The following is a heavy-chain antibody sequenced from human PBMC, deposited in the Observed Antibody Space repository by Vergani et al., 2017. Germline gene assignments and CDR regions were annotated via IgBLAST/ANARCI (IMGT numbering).Heavy chain of an antibody. Sequence: QVHLVESGGGVVQTGRSLRLSRAASRFTLSSYGMHWVRQAPGKGLEWVAVISYDGSNKYYADSVKGRFTISRDNSKNTLYLQMNSLRAEDTAVYYCAKDRLRFLYYFDYWGQGTLVTVSS. CDR3: AKDRLRFLYYFDY. CDR1: RFTLSSYG. V-gene: IGHV3-30*18. D-gene: IGHD4-17*01. J-gene: IGHJ4*02. CDR2: ISYDGSNK.